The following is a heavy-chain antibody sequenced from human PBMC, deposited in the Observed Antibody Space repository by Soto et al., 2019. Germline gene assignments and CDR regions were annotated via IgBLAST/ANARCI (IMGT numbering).Heavy chain of an antibody. CDR3: ASGSTVYFGY. CDR2: IYPGDSDT. CDR1: GYSFTSYW. D-gene: IGHD3-10*01. V-gene: IGHV5-51*01. Sequence: PGEPQKISCNGSGYSFTSYWIAWVRQLPGKGLEWMGIIYPGDSDTRYSPSFQGQVTISADKSISTAYLQWSSLEASDTAIYCCASGSTVYFGYWGQGSLVTVSS. J-gene: IGHJ4*02.